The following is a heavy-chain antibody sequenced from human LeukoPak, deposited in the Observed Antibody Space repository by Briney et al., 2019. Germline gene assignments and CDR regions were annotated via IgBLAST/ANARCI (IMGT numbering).Heavy chain of an antibody. J-gene: IGHJ4*02. V-gene: IGHV3-21*01. D-gene: IGHD3-9*01. CDR2: ISSSSSYI. Sequence: GGSLRLSCAASGFTFSSYSMNWVRQAPGKGLEWVSSISSSSSYIYYADSVKGRFTISRDNAKNSLYLQMNSLRAEDTAEYYCARALTYYDILTGYYLDYCGQGTLVTVSS. CDR1: GFTFSSYS. CDR3: ARALTYYDILTGYYLDY.